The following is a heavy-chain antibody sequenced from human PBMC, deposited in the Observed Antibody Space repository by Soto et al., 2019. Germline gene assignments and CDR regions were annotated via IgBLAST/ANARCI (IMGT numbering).Heavy chain of an antibody. J-gene: IGHJ6*03. CDR3: TRDLRIVVVPADSEASLYYYYYMDV. CDR1: GFTFGDYA. D-gene: IGHD2-2*01. V-gene: IGHV3-49*03. Sequence: GGSLRLSCTASGFTFGDYAMSWFRQAPGKGLEWVGFIRSKAYGGTTEYAASVKGRFTISRDDSKSIAYLQMNSLKTEDTAVYYCTRDLRIVVVPADSEASLYYYYYMDVWGKGTTVTVSS. CDR2: IRSKAYGGTT.